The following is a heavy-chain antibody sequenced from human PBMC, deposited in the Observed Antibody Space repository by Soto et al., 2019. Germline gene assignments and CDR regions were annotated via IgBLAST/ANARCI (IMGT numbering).Heavy chain of an antibody. J-gene: IGHJ4*02. CDR2: MNPNSGST. V-gene: IGHV1-8*01. CDR3: AKLEKDGYLGVY. CDR1: GYTFPSYD. D-gene: IGHD1-1*01. Sequence: EASVKVSCKASGYTFPSYDIHCVRQATGQGLEWMGWMNPNSGSTYDADSVKGRFTISRDNSKNTLYLQMNSRRAEDTAVYYGAKLEKDGYLGVYWGQGTLVTVSS.